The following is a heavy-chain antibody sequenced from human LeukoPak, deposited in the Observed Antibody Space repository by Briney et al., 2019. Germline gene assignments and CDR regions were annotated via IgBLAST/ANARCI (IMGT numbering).Heavy chain of an antibody. CDR1: GYTFTGYY. Sequence: ASVKVSCKASGYTFTGYYMHWVRQAPGQGLEWMGRTNPNSGGTNYAQKLQGRVTMTRDTSISTAYMELSRLRSDDTAVYYCARTYYDILTGYSIFDYWGQGTLVTVSS. J-gene: IGHJ4*02. CDR3: ARTYYDILTGYSIFDY. CDR2: TNPNSGGT. D-gene: IGHD3-9*01. V-gene: IGHV1-2*06.